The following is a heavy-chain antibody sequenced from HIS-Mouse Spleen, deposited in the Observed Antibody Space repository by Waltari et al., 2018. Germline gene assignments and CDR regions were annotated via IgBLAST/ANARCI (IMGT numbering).Heavy chain of an antibody. CDR2: IYHSGST. D-gene: IGHD3-22*01. J-gene: IGHJ5*02. V-gene: IGHV4-38-2*02. CDR3: ARASDYYDSSGYWGWFDP. Sequence: QVQLQESGPGLVKPSETLSLTCTVSGYSISSGYYWGWIRQPPGKGLEWIGSIYHSGSTYYNPSLKSRVTISVDTSKNQFSLKLSSVTAAETAGYYCARASDYYDSSGYWGWFDPWGQ. CDR1: GYSISSGYY.